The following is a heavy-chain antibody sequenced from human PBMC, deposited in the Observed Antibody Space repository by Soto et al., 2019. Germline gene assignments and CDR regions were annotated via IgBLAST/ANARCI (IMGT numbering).Heavy chain of an antibody. V-gene: IGHV2-5*02. D-gene: IGHD3-22*01. CDR1: GFSLSTSGVG. J-gene: IGHJ4*02. CDR3: AHIGERRVIPQFDY. Sequence: QITLKESGPTLVKPTQTLTLTCTFSGFSLSTSGVGVGWIRQPPGKALEWLALIYWDDDKRYSPSLKSRLTSTKDTSKNQVVLTMTNMDPVDTATYYCAHIGERRVIPQFDYWGQGTLVTVSS. CDR2: IYWDDDK.